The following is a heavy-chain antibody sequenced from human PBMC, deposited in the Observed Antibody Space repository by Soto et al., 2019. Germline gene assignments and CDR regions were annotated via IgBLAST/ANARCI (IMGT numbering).Heavy chain of an antibody. J-gene: IGHJ6*02. D-gene: IGHD6-19*01. V-gene: IGHV5-10-1*01. CDR2: IDPSDSYT. Sequence: GESLKISCKGSGYSFTSYWISWVRQMPGKGLEWMGRIDPSDSYTNYSPPFQGHVTISADKSISTAYLQWSSLKASDTAMYYCAISSGWYNYCYYGMDVWGQGPTVTVSS. CDR1: GYSFTSYW. CDR3: AISSGWYNYCYYGMDV.